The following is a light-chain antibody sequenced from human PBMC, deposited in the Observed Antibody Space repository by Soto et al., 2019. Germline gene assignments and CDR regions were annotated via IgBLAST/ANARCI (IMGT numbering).Light chain of an antibody. CDR1: SSNIGNNA. CDR3: AASDDSLNGVV. Sequence: QSVLTQPPSVSDAPRQRVNISCSGSSSNIGNNAVNWYQQLPGKAPKLLIYYDDLLPSGVSDRFSGSKSGTSASLAISGLQSEDEADYYCAASDDSLNGVVFGGGTKLTVL. CDR2: YDD. J-gene: IGLJ2*01. V-gene: IGLV1-36*01.